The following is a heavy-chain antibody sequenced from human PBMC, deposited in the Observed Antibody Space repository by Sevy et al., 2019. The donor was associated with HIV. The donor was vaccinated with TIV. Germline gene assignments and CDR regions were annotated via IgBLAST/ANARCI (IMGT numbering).Heavy chain of an antibody. D-gene: IGHD4-17*01. CDR1: GFTFSSYT. J-gene: IGHJ4*02. CDR2: ISSTGNYI. Sequence: GGSLRLSCADSGFTFSSYTMNWVRQAPGKALEWVSSISSTGNYIYYADSLKGRFSISRDNAKNSLYLQMNSLRAEDTAVYYCARGSHDYGDYDRDVGFDYWGQGTLVTVSS. CDR3: ARGSHDYGDYDRDVGFDY. V-gene: IGHV3-21*01.